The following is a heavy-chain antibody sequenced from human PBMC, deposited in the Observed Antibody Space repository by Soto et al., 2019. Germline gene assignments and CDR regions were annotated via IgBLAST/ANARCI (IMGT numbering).Heavy chain of an antibody. V-gene: IGHV3-13*01. J-gene: IGHJ6*03. Sequence: GGALRVSCGASGFTLSTYDMHLVRQSTGKGLELVAAVSYGGETYYPGSGKGRFAVSRESAKNSLYLQLHSLSTVDTAVYYCAKGHHSVSGYYYMAVWGKRTTLPASS. D-gene: IGHD6-19*01. CDR1: GFTLSTYD. CDR3: AKGHHSVSGYYYMAV. CDR2: VSYGGET.